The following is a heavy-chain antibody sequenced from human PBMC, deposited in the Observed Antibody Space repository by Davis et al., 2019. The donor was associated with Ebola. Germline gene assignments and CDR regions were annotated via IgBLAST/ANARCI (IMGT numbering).Heavy chain of an antibody. D-gene: IGHD5-18*01. CDR1: GYTFSAYW. Sequence: GESLKISCQGSGYTFSAYWIGWVRQMPGKGLEWMGIIYPTDSDTRYSPSFQGQVTISADKSISTAYLQWSSLKASDTAMYYCARHNFQLWLPDYWGQGTLVTVSS. J-gene: IGHJ4*02. CDR2: IYPTDSDT. V-gene: IGHV5-51*01. CDR3: ARHNFQLWLPDY.